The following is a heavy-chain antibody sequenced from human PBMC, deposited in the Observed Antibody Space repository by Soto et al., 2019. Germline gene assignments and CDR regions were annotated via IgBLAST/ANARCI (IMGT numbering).Heavy chain of an antibody. CDR2: IYPGDSDT. V-gene: IGHV5-51*01. D-gene: IGHD3-16*02. J-gene: IGHJ3*02. CDR1: GYSFTSYW. Sequence: GESLKISCKGSGYSFTSYWIGWVRQMPGKGLEWMGIIYPGDSDTRYSPSFQGQVTISADKSISTAYLQWSSLKASDTAMYYWASGSLGELSLYRWKGAFDIWGQGTMVTVSS. CDR3: ASGSLGELSLYRWKGAFDI.